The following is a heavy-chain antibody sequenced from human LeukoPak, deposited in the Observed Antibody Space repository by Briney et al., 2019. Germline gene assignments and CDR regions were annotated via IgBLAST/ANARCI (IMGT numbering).Heavy chain of an antibody. D-gene: IGHD3-10*01. CDR2: IIPIFGTA. CDR1: GGTFSNYA. CDR3: ARVGAYYYGSGTYEDY. Sequence: SVKVSCKASGGTFSNYAITWVRQAPGQGLEWMGGIIPIFGTANYAQKFQGRVTITTDESTSTAYMELSSLRSEDTAAYYCARVGAYYYGSGTYEDYWGRGTLVTVSS. V-gene: IGHV1-69*05. J-gene: IGHJ4*02.